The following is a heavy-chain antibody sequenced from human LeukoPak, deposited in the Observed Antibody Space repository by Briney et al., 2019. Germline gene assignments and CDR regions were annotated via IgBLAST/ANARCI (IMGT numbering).Heavy chain of an antibody. V-gene: IGHV4-59*12. Sequence: SETLSLTCTVSGGSISSYYWSWIRQPPGKGLEWIGYIYYSGSTNYNPSLKSRVTMSVDTSKNQFSLKLSSVTAADTAVYYCARGWSVALFDYWGQGTLVTVSS. CDR2: IYYSGST. D-gene: IGHD2-15*01. CDR3: ARGWSVALFDY. J-gene: IGHJ4*02. CDR1: GGSISSYY.